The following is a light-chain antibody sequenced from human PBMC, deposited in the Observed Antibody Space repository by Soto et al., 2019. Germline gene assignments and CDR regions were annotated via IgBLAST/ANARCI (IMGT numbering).Light chain of an antibody. CDR1: QTVRNNY. CDR2: DAS. Sequence: EFVLTQSPGTLSLSPGERATLSCRASQTVRNNYLAWYQQKPGQAPRLLIYDASSRATGIPDRFSGGGSGTDFTLTISSLQPDDFATYYCQQYDNYPLTFGGGTKVDIK. J-gene: IGKJ4*01. V-gene: IGKV3-20*01. CDR3: QQYDNYPLT.